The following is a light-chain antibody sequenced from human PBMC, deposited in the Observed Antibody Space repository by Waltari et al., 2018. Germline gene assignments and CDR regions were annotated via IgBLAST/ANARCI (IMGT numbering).Light chain of an antibody. CDR3: QQSYRSPWT. J-gene: IGKJ1*01. CDR2: AAS. CDR1: QTIDRY. V-gene: IGKV1-39*01. Sequence: DIQMTQTPSSLSASVGDRVTITCRASQTIDRYLHWYHQKPGKAPKLLIYAASTLQSGVPSRFSGSGSGTHFTLTIIGLQPEDFATYFCQQSYRSPWTFGQGTRVDIK.